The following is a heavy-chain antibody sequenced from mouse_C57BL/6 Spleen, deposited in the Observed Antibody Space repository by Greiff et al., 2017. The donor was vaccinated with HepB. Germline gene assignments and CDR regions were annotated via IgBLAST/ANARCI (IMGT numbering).Heavy chain of an antibody. J-gene: IGHJ3*01. CDR2: IDPSDSET. Sequence: QVQLQQSGAELVRPGSSVKLSCKASGYTFTSYWMHWVKQRPIQGLEWIGNIDPSDSETHYNQKFKDKATLTVDKSSSTAYMQLSSLTSEDSAVYYCARAPYDGYPFAYWGQGTLVTVSA. D-gene: IGHD2-3*01. CDR1: GYTFTSYW. V-gene: IGHV1-52*01. CDR3: ARAPYDGYPFAY.